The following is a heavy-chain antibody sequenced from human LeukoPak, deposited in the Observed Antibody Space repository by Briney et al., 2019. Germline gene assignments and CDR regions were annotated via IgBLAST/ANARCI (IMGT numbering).Heavy chain of an antibody. CDR1: RGTFSSYA. CDR3: ARDTDNDSGGYYSPDY. D-gene: IGHD1-26*01. J-gene: IGHJ4*02. V-gene: IGHV1-69*06. Sequence: ASEKVSCKASRGTFSSYAISWVRQAPGQGLEWMGEVFPIFGTANYAQKFQGRVTITADKSTSTAYMELSSLRSEDTAVYYCARDTDNDSGGYYSPDYWGQGTLVTVSS. CDR2: VFPIFGTA.